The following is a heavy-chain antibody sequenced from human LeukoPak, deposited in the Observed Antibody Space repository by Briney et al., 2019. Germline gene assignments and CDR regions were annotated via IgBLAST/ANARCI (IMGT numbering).Heavy chain of an antibody. Sequence: SETLCLTCGVSGHSMISDYYWGWIRQPPGKGLEWIGSIYHSGSTHYNPSLKSRVTISVDTSKNQFSLKLSSVTASDTAIYYCARNVSADFSNRHHKWFDPWGQGTLVTVSS. CDR2: IYHSGST. V-gene: IGHV4-38-2*01. J-gene: IGHJ5*02. D-gene: IGHD2-8*01. CDR1: GHSMISDYY. CDR3: ARNVSADFSNRHHKWFDP.